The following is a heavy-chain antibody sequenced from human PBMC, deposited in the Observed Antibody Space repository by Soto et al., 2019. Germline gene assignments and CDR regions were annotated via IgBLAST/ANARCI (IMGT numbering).Heavy chain of an antibody. CDR2: IYYSGST. D-gene: IGHD5-18*01. V-gene: IGHV4-59*01. CDR1: GGSISSYY. J-gene: IGHJ4*02. Sequence: ETLSLTCTVSGGSISSYYWSWIRQPPGKGLEWIGYIYYSGSTNYNPSLKSRVTISVDTSKNQVSLKLTSVTAADTAVYYCARDHPHSYGIYYFDYWGQGTLVTVSS. CDR3: ARDHPHSYGIYYFDY.